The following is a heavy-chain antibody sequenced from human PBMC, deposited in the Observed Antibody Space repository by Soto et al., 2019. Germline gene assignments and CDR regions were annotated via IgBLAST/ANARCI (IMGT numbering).Heavy chain of an antibody. CDR1: GYSFTSYW. Sequence: VQLVQSGAEVKKPGESLTISCKGSGYSFTSYWISWVRQMPGKGLEWMGRIDPTDSYTNGSTSFQGHVTISVDKSISTAYLQWSRLKASDTAMYYCARIDFGGTNAYAFDVWGQGTMVTVSA. CDR3: ARIDFGGTNAYAFDV. V-gene: IGHV5-10-1*03. J-gene: IGHJ3*01. D-gene: IGHD4-17*01. CDR2: IDPTDSYT.